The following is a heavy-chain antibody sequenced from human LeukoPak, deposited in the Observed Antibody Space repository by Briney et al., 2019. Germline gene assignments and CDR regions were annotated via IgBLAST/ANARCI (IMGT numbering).Heavy chain of an antibody. Sequence: SETLSLTCTVSGGSISSYYWSWIRQPPGKGLEWIGYIYYSGSTNYNPSLKSRVTISVDTSKNQFSLKLSSVTAADTAVYYCAASYSSGWYVWFDPWGQGTLVTVSS. CDR3: AASYSSGWYVWFDP. D-gene: IGHD6-19*01. CDR2: IYYSGST. CDR1: GGSISSYY. J-gene: IGHJ5*02. V-gene: IGHV4-59*01.